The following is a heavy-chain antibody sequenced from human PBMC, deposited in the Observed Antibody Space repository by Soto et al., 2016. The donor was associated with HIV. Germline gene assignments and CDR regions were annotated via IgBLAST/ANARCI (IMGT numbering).Heavy chain of an antibody. V-gene: IGHV1-2*02. CDR1: GYTFTGYY. CDR3: ARDLDILTGYYPRYYGMDV. CDR2: INPNSGGT. J-gene: IGHJ6*02. Sequence: QVQLVQSGAEVKKPGASVKVSCKASGYTFTGYYMHWVRQAPGQGLEWMGWINPNSGGTNYAQKFQGRVTMTRDTSISTAYMELSRLRSDDTAVYYCARDLDILTGYYPRYYGMDVWGQGTTVTVSS. D-gene: IGHD3-9*01.